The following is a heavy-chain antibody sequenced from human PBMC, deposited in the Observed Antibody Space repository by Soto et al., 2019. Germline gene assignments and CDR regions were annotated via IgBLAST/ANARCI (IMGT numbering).Heavy chain of an antibody. CDR2: ISAYNGHT. Sequence: QVQLVQSGSEVKRPGASVRVSCKASGYTFDTYGISWVRQAPGQGLEWMGWISAYNGHTDYAQRFQGRVTMTTDTSKNTVSLELRGLRSDDTAVYYCARGRTWGARDFDYWGQGTLVTVSS. CDR3: ARGRTWGARDFDY. V-gene: IGHV1-18*01. J-gene: IGHJ4*02. D-gene: IGHD3-16*01. CDR1: GYTFDTYG.